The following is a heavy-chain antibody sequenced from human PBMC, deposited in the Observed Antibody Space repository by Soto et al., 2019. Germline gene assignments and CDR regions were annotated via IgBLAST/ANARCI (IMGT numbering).Heavy chain of an antibody. J-gene: IGHJ5*02. CDR3: ARHGLGYYVSGSSFFPPWFDP. D-gene: IGHD3-10*01. Sequence: SETLSHTCTVSGDSISIYYWSWIRQPPGKGLEWIVYIYYSGSTNYNPSLKSRVTISVDTSKNQFSLKLSSVTAADTAVYYCARHGLGYYVSGSSFFPPWFDPWGQGTLVTVS. CDR2: IYYSGST. V-gene: IGHV4-59*08. CDR1: GDSISIYY.